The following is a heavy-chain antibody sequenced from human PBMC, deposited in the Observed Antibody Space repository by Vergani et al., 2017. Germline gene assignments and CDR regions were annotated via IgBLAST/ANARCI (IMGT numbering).Heavy chain of an antibody. CDR3: AKDGWGYGDSSYKNDY. CDR1: GFTFSSYA. V-gene: IGHV3-23*04. CDR2: ISGSGGST. Sequence: VQLVESGGGVVQPGRSLRLSCAASGFTFSSYAMSWVRQAPGKGLEWVSAISGSGGSTYYADSVKGRFTISRDNSKNTLYLQMNSLRAEDTAVYYCAKDGWGYGDSSYKNDYWGQGTLVTVSS. D-gene: IGHD4-17*01. J-gene: IGHJ4*02.